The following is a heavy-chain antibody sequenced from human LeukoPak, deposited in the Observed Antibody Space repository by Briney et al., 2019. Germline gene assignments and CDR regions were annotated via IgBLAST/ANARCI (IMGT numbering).Heavy chain of an antibody. CDR3: ATVHFGYFTF. D-gene: IGHD3-3*01. CDR2: ISDNGRTK. V-gene: IGHV3-11*01. CDR1: GLTFSDNH. Sequence: GGSLRLSCAASGLTFSDNHMSWIRQAPGKGLEWVSHISDNGRTKYYANSVQGRFTVSRDNAKNSLYLQMNSLRADDTAVYYCATVHFGYFTFWGQGTLVPVSS. J-gene: IGHJ4*02.